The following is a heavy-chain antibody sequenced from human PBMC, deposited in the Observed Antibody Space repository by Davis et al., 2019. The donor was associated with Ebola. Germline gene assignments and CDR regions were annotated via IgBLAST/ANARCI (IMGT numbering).Heavy chain of an antibody. J-gene: IGHJ6*02. Sequence: PGGSLRLFCTVSGFTFSSYAMSWVRQAPGKGLEWVSVISGRGDSTYYEDSVKGRFTISRDNSKNILYLQMNSLRAEDTAVIYCAKCRGNGLPFYYDMDVWGQGTTVTVS. D-gene: IGHD2-8*01. CDR1: GFTFSSYA. CDR2: ISGRGDST. CDR3: AKCRGNGLPFYYDMDV. V-gene: IGHV3-23*01.